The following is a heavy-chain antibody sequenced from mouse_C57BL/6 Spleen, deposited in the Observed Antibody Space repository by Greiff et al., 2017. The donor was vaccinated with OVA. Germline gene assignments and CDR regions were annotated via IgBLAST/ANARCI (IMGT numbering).Heavy chain of an antibody. CDR2: INPNNGGT. CDR3: ARSTSTELGYFDV. Sequence: EVQLQQSGPELVKPGASVKISCKASGYTFTDYYMNWVKQSHGKSLEWIGDINPNNGGTSYNQKFKGKATLTVDKSSSTAYMELRSLTSEDSAVEYCARSTSTELGYFDVWGTGTTVTVSS. V-gene: IGHV1-26*01. CDR1: GYTFTDYY. D-gene: IGHD3-1*01. J-gene: IGHJ1*03.